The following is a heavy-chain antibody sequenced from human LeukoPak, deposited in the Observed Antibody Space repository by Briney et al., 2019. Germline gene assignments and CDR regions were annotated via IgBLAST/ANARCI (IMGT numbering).Heavy chain of an antibody. Sequence: GRSLRLSCAASGFTFDDYAMHWVRQAPGKGLEWVSGISWNSGSIGYADSVKGRFTISRDNAKNSLYLQMNSLRAEDTALYYCAKVNSPIAVAGYDYWGQGTLVTVSS. J-gene: IGHJ4*02. V-gene: IGHV3-9*01. CDR3: AKVNSPIAVAGYDY. CDR1: GFTFDDYA. CDR2: ISWNSGSI. D-gene: IGHD6-19*01.